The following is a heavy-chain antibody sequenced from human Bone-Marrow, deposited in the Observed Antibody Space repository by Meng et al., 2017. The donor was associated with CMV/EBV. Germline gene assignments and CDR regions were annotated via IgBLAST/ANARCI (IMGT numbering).Heavy chain of an antibody. Sequence: GESLKISCAASGFTFSSYAMSWVRQAPGKGLEWVSVIYSGGSSTYYADSVKGRFTISRDNSKNTLYLQMNSLRAEDTAVYYCAKDQGWELSHFDYWGQGTLVTVSS. CDR2: IYSGGSST. D-gene: IGHD1-26*01. V-gene: IGHV3-23*03. CDR1: GFTFSSYA. CDR3: AKDQGWELSHFDY. J-gene: IGHJ4*02.